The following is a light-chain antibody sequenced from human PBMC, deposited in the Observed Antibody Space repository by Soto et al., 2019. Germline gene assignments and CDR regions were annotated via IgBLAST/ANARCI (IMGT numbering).Light chain of an antibody. CDR1: QDISRY. CDR2: AAS. V-gene: IGKV1-9*01. J-gene: IGKJ3*01. CDR3: QQLNTYPLFT. Sequence: DIQLTQSPSVLSASVGDRVTITGRASQDISRYLAWYQQKAGKAPKLLIYAASTLQKGVPSRFSGSGSGTEFTLTISSLQPDDFATYYCQQLNTYPLFTFGPGTEVDI.